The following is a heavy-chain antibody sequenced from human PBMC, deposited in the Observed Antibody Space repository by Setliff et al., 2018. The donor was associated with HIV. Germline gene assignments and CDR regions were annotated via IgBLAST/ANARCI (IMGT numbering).Heavy chain of an antibody. J-gene: IGHJ4*02. Sequence: GGSLRLSCVASGFIFSDCGMHWVRQAPGKGLEWVAVIWSDGSNKYYADSVKGRFSISRDNSKNTLHLQMSSLRAEDTAVYYCARDGGSYRLDYWGQGTRVTVS. CDR2: IWSDGSNK. D-gene: IGHD1-26*01. V-gene: IGHV3-33*01. CDR1: GFIFSDCG. CDR3: ARDGGSYRLDY.